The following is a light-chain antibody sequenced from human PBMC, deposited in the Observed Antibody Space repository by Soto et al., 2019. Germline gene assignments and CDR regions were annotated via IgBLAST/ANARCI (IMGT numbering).Light chain of an antibody. Sequence: EIVLTQSPGTLSLSPGERATLSCRASQSFNSIYLTWYQQKPGQAPRLLIYGASSRATGIPDRFSGSGSGTDFTLTISRLEPEDFAVYYCHQYDSWTFVQGTKVDIK. CDR3: HQYDSWT. J-gene: IGKJ1*01. CDR2: GAS. CDR1: QSFNSIY. V-gene: IGKV3-20*01.